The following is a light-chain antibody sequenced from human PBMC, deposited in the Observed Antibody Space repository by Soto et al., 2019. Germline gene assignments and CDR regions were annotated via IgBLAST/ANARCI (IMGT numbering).Light chain of an antibody. CDR2: GAS. J-gene: IGKJ1*01. CDR1: QSVSSGS. V-gene: IGKV3-20*01. Sequence: EIVLTQSPGTLSLSPGESATLSCRASQSVSSGSLAWYQQNPGQAPSLLIFGASGRSTGSPDRFSGSGSGTDFTLTISRVEAEDFAVYYCQQYSSSPWTFGQGTKVEVK. CDR3: QQYSSSPWT.